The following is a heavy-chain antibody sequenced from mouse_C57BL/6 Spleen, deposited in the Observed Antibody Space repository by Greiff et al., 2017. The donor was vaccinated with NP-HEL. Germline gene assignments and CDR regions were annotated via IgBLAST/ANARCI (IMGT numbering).Heavy chain of an antibody. V-gene: IGHV1-15*01. J-gene: IGHJ1*03. CDR3: TRHGSSYRGYFDV. Sequence: VKLQQSGAELVRPGASVTLSCKASGYTFTDYEMHWVKQTPVHGLEWIGAIDPETGGTAYNQKFKGKAILTADKSSSTAYMELRSLTSEDSAVYYCTRHGSSYRGYFDVWGTGTTVTVSS. CDR1: GYTFTDYE. CDR2: IDPETGGT. D-gene: IGHD1-1*01.